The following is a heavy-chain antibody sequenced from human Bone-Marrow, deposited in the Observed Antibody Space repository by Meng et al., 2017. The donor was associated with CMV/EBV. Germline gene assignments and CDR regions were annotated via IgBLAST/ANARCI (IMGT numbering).Heavy chain of an antibody. Sequence: GESLKIPCDASGFTFEDYAMHWVRQAPGKGLEWVSLISWDGGSTYYADSVKGRFTISRDNSKNSLYLQMNSLRAEDTALYYCAKDGQRFLEWSYGMDVCGQGTTVTVSS. CDR2: ISWDGGST. D-gene: IGHD3-3*01. CDR1: GFTFEDYA. V-gene: IGHV3-43D*03. J-gene: IGHJ6*02. CDR3: AKDGQRFLEWSYGMDV.